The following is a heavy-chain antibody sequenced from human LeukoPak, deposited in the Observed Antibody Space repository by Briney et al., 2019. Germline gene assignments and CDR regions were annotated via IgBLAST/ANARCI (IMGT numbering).Heavy chain of an antibody. V-gene: IGHV4-59*01. CDR2: IYNSGST. CDR3: VRDRELSY. D-gene: IGHD3-10*01. J-gene: IGHJ4*02. CDR1: GGSISIYY. Sequence: PSETLPLTCTVSGGSISIYYWSWIRQPPGKGLEWIGYIYNSGSTNYNPSFKSRVTISEDTPKNQFSLKLSSVTAADTAVYYCVRDRELSYWGQGILVTVSS.